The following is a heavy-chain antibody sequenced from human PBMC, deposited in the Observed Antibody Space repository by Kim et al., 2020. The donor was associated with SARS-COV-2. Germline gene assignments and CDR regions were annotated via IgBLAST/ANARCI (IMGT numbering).Heavy chain of an antibody. CDR1: GGSISSGGYS. CDR2: IYHSGST. V-gene: IGHV4-30-2*01. CDR3: AALVPVANDAFDI. J-gene: IGHJ3*02. Sequence: SETLSLTCAVSGGSISSGGYSWSWLRQPPGKGLEWIGYIYHSGSTYYNPSLKSRVTISVDRSKNQFSLKLSSVTAADTAVYYCAALVPVANDAFDIWGQG. D-gene: IGHD2-2*01.